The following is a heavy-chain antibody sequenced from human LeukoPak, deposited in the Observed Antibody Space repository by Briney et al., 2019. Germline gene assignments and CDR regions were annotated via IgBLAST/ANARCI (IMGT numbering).Heavy chain of an antibody. V-gene: IGHV4-39*07. J-gene: IGHJ6*03. CDR2: IYYSGST. D-gene: IGHD3-10*01. CDR3: ARDIGFGYYYYYMDV. Sequence: SETLSLTCTVSGGSISSSSYYWGWIRQPPGKGLEWIGSIYYSGSTYYNPSLKSRVTISVDTSKNQFSLKLSSVTAADTAVYYCARDIGFGYYYYYMDVWGKGTTVTVSS. CDR1: GGSISSSSYY.